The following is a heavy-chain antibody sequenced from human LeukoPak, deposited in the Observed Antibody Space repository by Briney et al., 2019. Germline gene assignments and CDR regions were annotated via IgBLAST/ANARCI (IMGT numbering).Heavy chain of an antibody. D-gene: IGHD4-17*01. CDR1: GYTFTGYY. CDR3: ARRKRNGDYAFDY. V-gene: IGHV1-2*02. J-gene: IGHJ4*02. CDR2: INPNSGGT. Sequence: ASVKVSCKASGYTFTGYYMHWVRQAPGQGLEWMGWINPNSGGTNYAQKFQGRVTMTRDTSTSTVYMELSSLRSEDTAVYYCARRKRNGDYAFDYWGQGTLVTVSS.